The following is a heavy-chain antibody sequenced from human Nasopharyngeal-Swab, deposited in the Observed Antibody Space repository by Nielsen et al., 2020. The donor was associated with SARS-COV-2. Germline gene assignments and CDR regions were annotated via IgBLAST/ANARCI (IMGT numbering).Heavy chain of an antibody. CDR2: INPNSGGT. V-gene: IGHV1-2*06. D-gene: IGHD4-17*01. Sequence: ASVKVSCKASGCTFTGYYMHWVRQAPGQGLEWMGRINPNSGGTNYAQKFQGRVTMTRDTSISTAYMELSRLRSDDTAVYYCAREPLRTHWFDPWGQGTLITVSS. CDR3: AREPLRTHWFDP. J-gene: IGHJ5*02. CDR1: GCTFTGYY.